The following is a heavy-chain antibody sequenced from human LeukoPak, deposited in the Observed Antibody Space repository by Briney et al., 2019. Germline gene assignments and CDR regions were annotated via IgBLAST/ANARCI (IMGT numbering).Heavy chain of an antibody. V-gene: IGHV3-7*05. CDR3: ARCGTAVPTDF. Sequence: PGGSLRLSCAASGFTFSSYWMSWVRQAPGKGLEWVADIQENGGEKYYIDSVKGRFTISRDNAKNSLYLQMYSLRVEDTAIYYCARCGTAVPTDFWGQGTLVTVSS. CDR2: IQENGGEK. D-gene: IGHD4-23*01. CDR1: GFTFSSYW. J-gene: IGHJ4*02.